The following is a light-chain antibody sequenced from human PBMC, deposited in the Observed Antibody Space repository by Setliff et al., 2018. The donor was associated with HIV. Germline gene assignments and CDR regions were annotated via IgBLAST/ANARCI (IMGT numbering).Light chain of an antibody. CDR3: CSYAGSDTWI. Sequence: QSVLTQPAYVSGSPGQSITISCTGSSNDVGDYQSVSWYQQHPGEVPELIIYDVTKRPSGVSNRFSASKSGNTASLTISGLQTEDEADYYCCSYAGSDTWIFGGGTKVTVL. J-gene: IGLJ2*01. CDR2: DVT. CDR1: SNDVGDYQS. V-gene: IGLV2-23*02.